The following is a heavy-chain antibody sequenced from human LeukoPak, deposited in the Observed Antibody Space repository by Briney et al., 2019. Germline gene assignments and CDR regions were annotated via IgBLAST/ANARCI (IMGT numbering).Heavy chain of an antibody. CDR3: ARDPPVAGSYYYYMDV. V-gene: IGHV1-18*01. J-gene: IGHJ6*03. CDR1: GYTFTIYG. CDR2: ISAYNGNT. Sequence: ASVTVSFKASGYTFTIYGISWVRQAPGQGLEWMGWISAYNGNTNYAQRLQGRVTMTTDTSTSTAYMELRSLRSDDTAVYYCARDPPVAGSYYYYMDVWGKGTTVTVSS. D-gene: IGHD6-19*01.